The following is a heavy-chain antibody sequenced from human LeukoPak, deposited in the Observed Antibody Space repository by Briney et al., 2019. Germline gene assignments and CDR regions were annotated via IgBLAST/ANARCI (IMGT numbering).Heavy chain of an antibody. D-gene: IGHD6-19*01. Sequence: ASVKVSCKASGYTFTGYYMHWVRQAPGQGLEWMGWINPNSGGTNYAQKFQGRVTMTMDTSISTAYMELSRLRSDDTAVYYCAAVAGLGNAFDIWGQGTMVTVSS. CDR2: INPNSGGT. V-gene: IGHV1-2*02. CDR3: AAVAGLGNAFDI. CDR1: GYTFTGYY. J-gene: IGHJ3*02.